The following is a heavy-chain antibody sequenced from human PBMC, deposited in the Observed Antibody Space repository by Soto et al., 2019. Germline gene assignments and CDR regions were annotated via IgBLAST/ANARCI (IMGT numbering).Heavy chain of an antibody. CDR3: ARWAQLWFSSDY. V-gene: IGHV4-31*03. D-gene: IGHD5-18*01. CDR2: IYYSGST. J-gene: IGHJ4*02. Sequence: SETLSLTCTVSGGSISSGGYYWSWIRQHPGKGLEWIGYIYYSGSTYYNPSLKSRVTISVDTSKNQFSLKLSSVTAADTAVYYCARWAQLWFSSDYWGQGTLVTVSS. CDR1: GGSISSGGYY.